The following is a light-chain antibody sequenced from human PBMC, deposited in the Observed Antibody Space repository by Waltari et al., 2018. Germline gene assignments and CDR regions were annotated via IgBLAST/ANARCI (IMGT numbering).Light chain of an antibody. CDR3: QQRSNWPFV. CDR2: DAS. J-gene: IGKJ4*01. Sequence: EIVLTQSPGTLSLSPGETATFSCRASQSVSYYLAWYQQKPGQAPSLLIYDASKRATGVPARFSGSGSGTDFTLTISSLEPEDFAVYYCQQRSNWPFVFGGGTKVEI. CDR1: QSVSYY. V-gene: IGKV3-11*01.